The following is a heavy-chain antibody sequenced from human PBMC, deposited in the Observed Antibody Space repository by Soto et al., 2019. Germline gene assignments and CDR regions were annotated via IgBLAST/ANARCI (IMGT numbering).Heavy chain of an antibody. CDR3: AKVGYCSSTSCYDAFDI. J-gene: IGHJ3*02. Sequence: GGSLRLSCAASGFTFSSYGMHWVRQAPGKGLEWVAVISYDGSNKYYADSVKGRFTISRDNSKNTLYLQMNSLRAEDTAVYYCAKVGYCSSTSCYDAFDIWGQGTMVTVSS. D-gene: IGHD2-2*01. CDR2: ISYDGSNK. CDR1: GFTFSSYG. V-gene: IGHV3-30*18.